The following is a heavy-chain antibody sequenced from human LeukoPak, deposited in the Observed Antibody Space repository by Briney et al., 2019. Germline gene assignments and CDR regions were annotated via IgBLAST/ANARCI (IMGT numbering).Heavy chain of an antibody. D-gene: IGHD2-8*01. Sequence: GGSLRLSCAASGFTVSSNYMSWVRQAPGKGLEWVSVIYSCGSTYYADSVKGRFTISRDNSKNTLYLQMNSLRAEDTAVYYCARVYCTNGVCYTGVYYFDYWGQGTLVSVSS. V-gene: IGHV3-53*01. CDR1: GFTVSSNY. J-gene: IGHJ4*02. CDR3: ARVYCTNGVCYTGVYYFDY. CDR2: IYSCGST.